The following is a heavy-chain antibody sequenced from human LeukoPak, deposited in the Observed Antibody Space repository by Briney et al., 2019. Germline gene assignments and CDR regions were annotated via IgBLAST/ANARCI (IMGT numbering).Heavy chain of an antibody. D-gene: IGHD2-15*01. CDR2: IYTSGST. V-gene: IGHV4-61*02. J-gene: IGHJ4*02. CDR1: GGSISSGSYY. CDR3: AREDRYCSGGSCYS. Sequence: SETLSLTYTVSGGSISSGSYYWSWIRQPAGKGLEWIRRIYTSGSTNYNPSLKSRVIISVDTSKNQFSLELSSVTAADTAVYYCAREDRYCSGGSCYSWGQGTLVTVSS.